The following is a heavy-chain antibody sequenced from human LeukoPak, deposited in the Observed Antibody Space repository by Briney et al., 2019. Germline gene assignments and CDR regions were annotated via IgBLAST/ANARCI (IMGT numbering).Heavy chain of an antibody. J-gene: IGHJ5*02. CDR3: ARIGRAVAGQNWFDP. CDR2: ISSSYI. D-gene: IGHD6-19*01. Sequence: GGSLRPSCAASGFTFSSYEMNWVRQAPGKGLEWVSYISSSYIYYADSVKGRFTISRDNAKNSLYLQMNSLRAEDTAVYYCARIGRAVAGQNWFDPWGQGTLVTVSS. CDR1: GFTFSSYE. V-gene: IGHV3-48*03.